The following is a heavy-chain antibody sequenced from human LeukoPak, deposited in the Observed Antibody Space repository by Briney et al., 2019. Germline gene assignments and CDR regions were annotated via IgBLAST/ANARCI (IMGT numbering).Heavy chain of an antibody. Sequence: PGGSLRLSCAASGFTFSNYWMSWVRQAPGKGLEWVANIRQDGSEKFYVDSVKGRFIISRDNAKNSLFLQMSSLRADDTAVYYCARGVDYGDYFDYWGQGTLVTVSS. J-gene: IGHJ4*02. CDR1: GFTFSNYW. CDR3: ARGVDYGDYFDY. CDR2: IRQDGSEK. D-gene: IGHD4-17*01. V-gene: IGHV3-7*04.